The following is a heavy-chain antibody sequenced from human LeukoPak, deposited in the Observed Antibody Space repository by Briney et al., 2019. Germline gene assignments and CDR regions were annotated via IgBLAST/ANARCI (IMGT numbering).Heavy chain of an antibody. Sequence: GGSLRLSCAASGFTFSSYGMHWVRQAPGKGLEWAAVISYDGSNKYYADSVKGRFSISRDNSKNTLYLQMNSPRAEDTAVYYCAKDTTGMVGWIDPWGQGTLVTVSS. CDR3: AKDTTGMVGWIDP. J-gene: IGHJ5*02. CDR2: ISYDGSNK. V-gene: IGHV3-30*18. CDR1: GFTFSSYG. D-gene: IGHD1-1*01.